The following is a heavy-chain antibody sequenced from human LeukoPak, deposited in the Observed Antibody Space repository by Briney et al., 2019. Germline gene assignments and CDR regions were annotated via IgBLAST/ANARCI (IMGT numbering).Heavy chain of an antibody. V-gene: IGHV1-24*01. D-gene: IGHD3-22*01. Sequence: GASVRVSCKVSGYTLTELSMHWVRQAPGKGLEWMGGFDPEDGETIYAQKFQGRVTMTEDTSTDTAYMELSSMRSEDTAVYYCPTRWGHYYDSSGHGFDIWGQGTMVTVSS. J-gene: IGHJ3*02. CDR2: FDPEDGET. CDR1: GYTLTELS. CDR3: PTRWGHYYDSSGHGFDI.